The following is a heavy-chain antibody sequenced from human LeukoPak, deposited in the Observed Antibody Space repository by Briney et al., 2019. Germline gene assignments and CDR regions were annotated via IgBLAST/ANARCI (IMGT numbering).Heavy chain of an antibody. D-gene: IGHD6-25*01. CDR2: ITSDGSST. CDR1: GFTFSTYW. V-gene: IGHV3-74*01. Sequence: PGGSLRLSCAASGFTFSTYWVHWVHQAPGKGLAWVSRITSDGSSTSYAGSVKGRFTISRDNAKNTLYLQMNSLRAEDTAVYYCARVIRSGWEGELSDWGQGTLVTVSS. CDR3: ARVIRSGWEGELSD. J-gene: IGHJ4*02.